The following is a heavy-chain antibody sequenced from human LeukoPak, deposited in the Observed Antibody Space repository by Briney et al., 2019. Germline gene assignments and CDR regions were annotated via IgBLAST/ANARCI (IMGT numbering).Heavy chain of an antibody. CDR3: ARDIATAGHSAIEY. D-gene: IGHD6-13*01. V-gene: IGHV3-48*03. CDR1: GFTFSSYE. J-gene: IGHJ4*02. CDR2: ISSSGSTI. Sequence: GGSLRLSCAASGFTFSSYEMNWVRQAPGKGLEWVSYISSSGSTIYYADSLKGRFTISRDNAKNSLYLQINSLRAEDTAVYYCARDIATAGHSAIEYWGQGALVTVSS.